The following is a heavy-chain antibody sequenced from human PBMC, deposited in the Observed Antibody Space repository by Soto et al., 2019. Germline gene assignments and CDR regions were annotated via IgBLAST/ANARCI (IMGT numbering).Heavy chain of an antibody. CDR1: GFTFSSYG. V-gene: IGHV3-30*18. CDR2: ISYDGSNK. D-gene: IGHD3-22*01. CDR3: AKDDYYDSSGSLNWFDP. Sequence: PGGSLRLSCAASGFTFSSYGMHWVRQAPGKGLEWVAVISYDGSNKYYADSVKGRFTISRDNSKNTLYLQMNSLRAEDTAVYYCAKDDYYDSSGSLNWFDPWGQGTLVTVSS. J-gene: IGHJ5*02.